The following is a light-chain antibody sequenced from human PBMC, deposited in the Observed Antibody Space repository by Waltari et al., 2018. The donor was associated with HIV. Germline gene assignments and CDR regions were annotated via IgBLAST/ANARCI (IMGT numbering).Light chain of an antibody. J-gene: IGKJ1*01. V-gene: IGKV3-15*01. CDR3: QQYKNWWT. CDR2: GAS. CDR1: QSVSSN. Sequence: ETVMTQSPATLSVSPGEGATLSCRASQSVSSNVAWYQQKPGQAPRLLIYGASTRATGVPARCSGSGSGTEFTLTISSLQSEDFAVYYCQQYKNWWTFGQGTKVEIK.